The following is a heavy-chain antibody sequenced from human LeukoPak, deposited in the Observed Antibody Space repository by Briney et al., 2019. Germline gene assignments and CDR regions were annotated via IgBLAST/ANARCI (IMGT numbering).Heavy chain of an antibody. CDR3: ASHPRGRARDAFDI. CDR2: ISYDGSNK. V-gene: IGHV3-30-3*01. Sequence: GGSLRLSCAASGFTFSSYAMHGVRQAPGRGLEWVAVISYDGSNKYYADSVKGRFTISRDNSKNTLYLQMNSLRAEDTAVYYCASHPRGRARDAFDIWGQGTMVTVSS. J-gene: IGHJ3*02. D-gene: IGHD1-26*01. CDR1: GFTFSSYA.